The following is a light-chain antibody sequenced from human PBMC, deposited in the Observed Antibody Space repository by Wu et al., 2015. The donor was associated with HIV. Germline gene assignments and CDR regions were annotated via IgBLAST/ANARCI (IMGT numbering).Light chain of an antibody. J-gene: IGKJ4*01. Sequence: EIVLTQSPATLSLSPGERATLSCRASQSVSSYLAWYQQKPGQAPRLLIYDASNRATGIPARFSGSGSGTDFTLTISSLEPEDFAVYYCQQYNKWRTFGGGTKVEIK. CDR1: QSVSSY. V-gene: IGKV3-11*01. CDR2: DAS. CDR3: QQYNKWRT.